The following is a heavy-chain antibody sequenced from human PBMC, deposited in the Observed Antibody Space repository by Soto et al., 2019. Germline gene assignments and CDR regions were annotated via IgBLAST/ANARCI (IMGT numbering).Heavy chain of an antibody. CDR1: GGTFSSYA. CDR3: ARSQGSSTSLEIYYYYYYGMDV. CDR2: IIPIYGTA. D-gene: IGHD2-2*01. J-gene: IGHJ6*02. V-gene: IGHV1-69*01. Sequence: QVQLVQSGAEVKKPGSSVKVSCKASGGTFSSYAISWVRQAPGQGLEWMGGIIPIYGTANYAQKFQGRVTIPADESTSTAYRELSSLRSEDTAVYYCARSQGSSTSLEIYYYYYYGMDVWGQGTTVTGSS.